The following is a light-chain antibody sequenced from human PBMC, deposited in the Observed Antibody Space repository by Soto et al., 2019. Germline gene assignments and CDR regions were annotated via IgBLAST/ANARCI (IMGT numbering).Light chain of an antibody. Sequence: DIQMTQSPSSLSASVGDRANITCRASQDISNYLARYQQRPGKIPKLLIYAASTLQSGVPSRFSGSGSGTDFSLTISSLQPEDVATDYCQKYDIAARTCGGGTKVEIK. J-gene: IGKJ4*01. CDR2: AAS. V-gene: IGKV1-27*01. CDR3: QKYDIAART. CDR1: QDISNY.